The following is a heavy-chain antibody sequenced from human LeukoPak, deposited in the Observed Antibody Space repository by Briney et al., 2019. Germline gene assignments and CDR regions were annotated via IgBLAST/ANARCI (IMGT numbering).Heavy chain of an antibody. Sequence: SVKVSCKASGFAFTRSAMQWVRQARGQRLEWIGWIVVSSGNTNYAQKFQERLTITRDMSTSTAYMELSSLRSEDTAVYYCAAEDYFDSSGFGSNWGQGTLVTVSS. D-gene: IGHD3-22*01. CDR3: AAEDYFDSSGFGSN. J-gene: IGHJ4*02. CDR2: IVVSSGNT. V-gene: IGHV1-58*02. CDR1: GFAFTRSA.